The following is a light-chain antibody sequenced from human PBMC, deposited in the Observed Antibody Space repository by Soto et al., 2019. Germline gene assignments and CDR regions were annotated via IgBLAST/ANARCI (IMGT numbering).Light chain of an antibody. J-gene: IGKJ2*01. CDR2: GAS. V-gene: IGKV3-15*01. CDR3: QEHYNWPRT. CDR1: QSVGSN. Sequence: EMVMTQSPATLSVSPGDGATLSCRASQSVGSNLAWFQQKPGQAPRLLIYGASTRATGIPARFSGSGSGTEFTHPISSLQSEDFAVYYCQEHYNWPRTLGQGTKLEIK.